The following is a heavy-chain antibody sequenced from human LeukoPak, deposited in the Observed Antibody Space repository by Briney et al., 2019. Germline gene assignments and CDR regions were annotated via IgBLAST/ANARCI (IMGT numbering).Heavy chain of an antibody. CDR2: IIPIFGTA. CDR3: ARDRLTTVTGEDWFDP. J-gene: IGHJ5*02. CDR1: GGTFSSYA. V-gene: IGHV1-69*05. Sequence: GASVKVSCTPSGGTFSSYAISWGRQAPGPGVEWMGGIIPIFGTANYAQKFQGRVTITTDESTSTAYMELSSLRSEETAVYYCARDRLTTVTGEDWFDPWGQGTLVTVSS. D-gene: IGHD4-11*01.